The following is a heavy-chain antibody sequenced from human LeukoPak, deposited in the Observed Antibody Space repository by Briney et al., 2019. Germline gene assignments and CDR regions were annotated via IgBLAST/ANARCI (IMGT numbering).Heavy chain of an antibody. D-gene: IGHD5-18*01. CDR3: AIPREGIRNLRAFDY. CDR1: GGSFSPYY. CDR2: INHSRST. V-gene: IGHV4-34*01. Sequence: SETLSLTCAVYGGSFSPYYWSWIRQSPDKGLEWIGEINHSRSTNYNPSLKSRVTISVDTSTSQISLKLSSVTAANTAVYYCAIPREGIRNLRAFDYWGEGTLVTVSS. J-gene: IGHJ4*02.